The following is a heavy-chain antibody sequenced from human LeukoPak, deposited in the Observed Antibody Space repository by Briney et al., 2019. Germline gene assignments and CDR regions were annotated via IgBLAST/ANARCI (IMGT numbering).Heavy chain of an antibody. J-gene: IGHJ6*02. CDR2: TYYRSKWYN. CDR3: ARDRTGPDYHYYGMDV. CDR1: GDSVSRNGAA. Sequence: LSQTLSLTCAISGDSVSRNGAAWNWIRQSPSRGLEWLGRTYYRSKWYNDYAVSVKSRITINPATSKNQFSLQLNSVTPEDTAVYYCARDRTGPDYHYYGMDVWGQGTTVTVSS. V-gene: IGHV6-1*01. D-gene: IGHD1-1*01.